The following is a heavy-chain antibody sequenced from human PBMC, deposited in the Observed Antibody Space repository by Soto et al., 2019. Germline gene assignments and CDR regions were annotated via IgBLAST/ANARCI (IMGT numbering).Heavy chain of an antibody. CDR3: AREDITCTSVHYYYYGMDV. Sequence: AASVKVSCKASGYTFTGYYMHWVRQAPGQGLEWMGWINLSSGDTNYAQKFQGRVTTTRDTSISTAYMELSRLKSDDTAVYYCAREDITCTSVHYYYYGMDVWGQGTTVTVSS. CDR1: GYTFTGYY. J-gene: IGHJ6*02. CDR2: INLSSGDT. D-gene: IGHD2-2*01. V-gene: IGHV1-2*02.